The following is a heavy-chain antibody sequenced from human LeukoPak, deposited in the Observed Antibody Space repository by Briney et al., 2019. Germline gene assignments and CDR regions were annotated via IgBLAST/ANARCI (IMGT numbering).Heavy chain of an antibody. CDR2: IYNSGST. J-gene: IGHJ4*02. V-gene: IGHV4-34*01. D-gene: IGHD2-15*01. CDR3: ASRAFYCSGGSCYLLYFDY. Sequence: SESLSLTCAVYGGSFSGYYWSWIRQPPGKGLEWIGEIYNSGSTNYNPSLKSRVTISVDTSKNQFSLKLSSVTAAGTAVYYCASRAFYCSGGSCYLLYFDYWGQGTLVTVSS. CDR1: GGSFSGYY.